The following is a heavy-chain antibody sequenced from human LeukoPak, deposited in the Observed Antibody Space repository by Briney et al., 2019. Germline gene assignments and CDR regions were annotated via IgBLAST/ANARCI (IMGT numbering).Heavy chain of an antibody. V-gene: IGHV3-48*04. CDR2: ISSTITTL. D-gene: IGHD3-10*01. Sequence: GGSLRLSCAASGFPFSGHSMNWVRQAPGKGLEWISYISSTITTLYYADSVKGRFTISRDNTNNSLYLQMNSLRAEDAAVYFCARVEGVGYYGSGSSPDYWGQGTLVTVSS. CDR1: GFPFSGHS. J-gene: IGHJ4*02. CDR3: ARVEGVGYYGSGSSPDY.